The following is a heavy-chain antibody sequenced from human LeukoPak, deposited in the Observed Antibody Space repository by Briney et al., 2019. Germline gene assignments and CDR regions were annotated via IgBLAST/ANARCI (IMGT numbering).Heavy chain of an antibody. Sequence: GGSLRLSCGAPGCTFSDYTMNWVRQAPGKGPEWISYISSGGSVMHYADSVKGRFTISRDNVENSLYLQMNSLRVEDTAVYYCTRDLEYWGQGVLVTVSS. CDR1: GCTFSDYT. V-gene: IGHV3-48*01. CDR3: TRDLEY. CDR2: ISSGGSVM. J-gene: IGHJ4*02.